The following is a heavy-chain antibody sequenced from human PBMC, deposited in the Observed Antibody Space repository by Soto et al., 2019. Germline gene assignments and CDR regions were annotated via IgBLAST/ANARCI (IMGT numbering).Heavy chain of an antibody. D-gene: IGHD2-2*01. V-gene: IGHV4-59*01. J-gene: IGHJ4*02. CDR3: AREAGYCSSTSCHFDY. CDR2: IYYSGST. CDR1: GGSISSYY. Sequence: SSETLSLTCTVSGGSISSYYWSWIRRPPGKGLEWIGYIYYSGSTNYNPSLKSRVTISVDTSKNQFSLKLSSVTAADTAVYYCAREAGYCSSTSCHFDYWGQGTLVTVSS.